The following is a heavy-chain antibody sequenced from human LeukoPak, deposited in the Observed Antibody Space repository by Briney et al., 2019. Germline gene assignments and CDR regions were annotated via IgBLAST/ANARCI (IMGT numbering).Heavy chain of an antibody. V-gene: IGHV3-7*01. Sequence: GGSLRLSCAASGFTFSSYWMSWVRQAPGKGPEWVANIKQDGSEKNYVDSVKGRFTISRDNAKNSLYLQMNSLRAEDTAVYYCARECYDFWSGYLHYMDVWGKGTTVTVSS. CDR2: IKQDGSEK. CDR3: ARECYDFWSGYLHYMDV. J-gene: IGHJ6*03. D-gene: IGHD3-3*01. CDR1: GFTFSSYW.